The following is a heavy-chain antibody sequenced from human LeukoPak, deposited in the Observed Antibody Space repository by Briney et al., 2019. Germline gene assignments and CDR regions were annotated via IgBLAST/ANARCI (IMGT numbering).Heavy chain of an antibody. CDR2: INHSGST. V-gene: IGHV4-34*01. Sequence: SETLSLTCAVYGGSFSGYYWSWIRQPPGMGLEWIGEINHSGSTNYNPSLKSRVTMSVDTSKNQFSLKLSSVTAADTAVYYCARGSRRIAARAPNYFDYWGQGTLVTVSS. CDR1: GGSFSGYY. J-gene: IGHJ4*02. D-gene: IGHD6-6*01. CDR3: ARGSRRIAARAPNYFDY.